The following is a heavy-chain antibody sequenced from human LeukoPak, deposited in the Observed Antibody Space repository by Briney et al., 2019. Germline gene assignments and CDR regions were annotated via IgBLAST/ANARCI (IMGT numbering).Heavy chain of an antibody. CDR2: IYSGGST. J-gene: IGHJ6*02. CDR1: GFTFSSYA. Sequence: GGSLRLSCAASGFTFSSYAMSWVRQAPGKGLEWVSVIYSGGSTYYADSVKGRFTISRDNSKNTLYLQMNSLRAEDTAVYYCARDSGGPKAYYYGMDVWGQGTTVTVSS. V-gene: IGHV3-66*01. CDR3: ARDSGGPKAYYYGMDV. D-gene: IGHD2-15*01.